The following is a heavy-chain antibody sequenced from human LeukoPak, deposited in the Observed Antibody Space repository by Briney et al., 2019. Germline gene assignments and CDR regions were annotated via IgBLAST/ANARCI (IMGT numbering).Heavy chain of an antibody. D-gene: IGHD6-13*01. CDR2: IIPIFGTA. CDR1: GGTFSSYA. V-gene: IGHV1-69*05. CDR3: ARAPVKQQLPFDY. Sequence: SVKVSCKVSGGTFSSYAISWVRQAPGQGLEWMGGIIPIFGTANYAQKFQGRVTMTTDTSTSTAYMELRSLRSDDTAVYYCARAPVKQQLPFDYWGQGTLVTVSS. J-gene: IGHJ4*02.